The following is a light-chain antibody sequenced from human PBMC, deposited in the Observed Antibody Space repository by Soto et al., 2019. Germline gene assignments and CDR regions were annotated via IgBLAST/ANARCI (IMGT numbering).Light chain of an antibody. J-gene: IGKJ1*01. CDR3: QQTDSFTRT. Sequence: DIQMTQSPSSLSASVGDRVTITCRASKSIGSYLNWYQHTPGKAPKLXIYAASRLQTGVPSLFSRSRAGTDFARTISSLKRDDFATAYCQQTDSFTRTFGQGTKVDIK. CDR2: AAS. V-gene: IGKV1-39*01. CDR1: KSIGSY.